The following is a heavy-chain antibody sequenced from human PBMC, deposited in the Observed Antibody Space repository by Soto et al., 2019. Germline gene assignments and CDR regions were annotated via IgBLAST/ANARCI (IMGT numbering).Heavy chain of an antibody. CDR1: GYSISNGYY. V-gene: IGHV4-38-2*01. Sequence: KSSETLSLTCAVSGYSISNGYYWGWIRQPPGKGLEWIGSIYHSGSTYYNPPLKSRVTISLDTSKNQFSLKLSSVTAADTAVYYCTRVSVGAPTGAFDSWGQGTLVTVSS. J-gene: IGHJ4*02. D-gene: IGHD1-26*01. CDR2: IYHSGST. CDR3: TRVSVGAPTGAFDS.